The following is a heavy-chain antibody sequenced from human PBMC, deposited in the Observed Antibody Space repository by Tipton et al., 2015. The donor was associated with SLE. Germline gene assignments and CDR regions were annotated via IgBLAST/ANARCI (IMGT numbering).Heavy chain of an antibody. V-gene: IGHV4-34*01. CDR3: ARVGGNSNFDY. Sequence: LSLTCAVYGGSFSGYYWSWIRQPPGKGLEWMGEINHSGNTNYNPSLKSRVTISVDTSKNQFSLKLSSVTAADTAVYYCARVGGNSNFDYWGQGTLVTVSA. CDR1: GGSFSGYY. J-gene: IGHJ4*02. D-gene: IGHD4-23*01. CDR2: INHSGNT.